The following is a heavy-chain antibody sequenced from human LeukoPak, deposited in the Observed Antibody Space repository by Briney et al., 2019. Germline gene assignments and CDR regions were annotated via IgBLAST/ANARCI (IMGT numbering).Heavy chain of an antibody. J-gene: IGHJ3*02. CDR1: GFTFSSYE. D-gene: IGHD6-19*01. V-gene: IGHV3-48*01. CDR3: ARDLDPGIAVAGGDAFDI. CDR2: ISSSSSTI. Sequence: GGSLRLSCAASGFTFSSYEMNWVRQAPGKGLEWVSYISSSSSTIYYADSVKGRFTISRDNAKNSLYLQMNSLRAEDTAVYYCARDLDPGIAVAGGDAFDIWGQGTMVTVSS.